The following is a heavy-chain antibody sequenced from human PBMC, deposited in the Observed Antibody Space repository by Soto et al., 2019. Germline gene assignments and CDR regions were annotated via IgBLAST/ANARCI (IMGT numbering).Heavy chain of an antibody. CDR3: ARGGLVLRWFGESGYFDY. CDR2: INHSGST. Sequence: QVQLQQWGAGLLKPSETLSLTCAVYGGSFSGYYWSWIRQPPGKGLEWIGEINHSGSTNYNPSLKSRGTISAAXXKXQXRLRLSSVTAADTAVYYCARGGLVLRWFGESGYFDYWGQGTLVTVSS. V-gene: IGHV4-34*01. J-gene: IGHJ4*02. D-gene: IGHD3-10*01. CDR1: GGSFSGYY.